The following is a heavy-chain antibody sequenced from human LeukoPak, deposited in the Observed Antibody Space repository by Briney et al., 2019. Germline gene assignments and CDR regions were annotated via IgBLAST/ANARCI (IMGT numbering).Heavy chain of an antibody. CDR2: TSDRGDYT. V-gene: IGHV3-23*01. J-gene: IGHJ4*02. CDR3: AKQLGYCSDGSCYFPY. CDR1: GFTFSSYA. D-gene: IGHD2-15*01. Sequence: LPGGSLRLSCAASGFTFSSYAMSWVRQAPGKGLEWVSGTSDRGDYTYYADSVQGRFTISRDNSKSTLCLQMNSLRAEDTAVYYCAKQLGYCSDGSCYFPYWGQGTLVTVSS.